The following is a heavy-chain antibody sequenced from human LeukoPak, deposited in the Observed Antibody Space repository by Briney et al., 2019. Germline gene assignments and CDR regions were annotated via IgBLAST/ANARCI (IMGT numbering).Heavy chain of an antibody. CDR1: GFTFSSYD. Sequence: PGGSLRLSCAASGFTFSSYDMHWVRQATGEGLEWVSAIGTAGDTYYPGSVKGRFTISRENAKNSLYLQMNSLRAGDTAVYYCARASQLTWIPDYWGQGTLVTVSS. CDR2: IGTAGDT. J-gene: IGHJ4*02. D-gene: IGHD5-18*01. CDR3: ARASQLTWIPDY. V-gene: IGHV3-13*01.